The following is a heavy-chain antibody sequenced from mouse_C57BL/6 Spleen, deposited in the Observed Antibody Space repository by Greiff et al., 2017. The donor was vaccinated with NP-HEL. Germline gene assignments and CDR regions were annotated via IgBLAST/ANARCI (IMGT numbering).Heavy chain of an antibody. D-gene: IGHD1-1*02. CDR2: IYPGDGDT. CDR1: GYAFSSSW. Sequence: VHLVESGPELVKPGASVKISCKASGYAFSSSWMNWVKQRPGKGLEWIGRIYPGDGDTNYNGKFKGKATLTADKSSSTAYMQLSSLTSEDSAVYFCARGGGDWYFDVWGTGTTVTVSS. J-gene: IGHJ1*03. CDR3: ARGGGDWYFDV. V-gene: IGHV1-82*01.